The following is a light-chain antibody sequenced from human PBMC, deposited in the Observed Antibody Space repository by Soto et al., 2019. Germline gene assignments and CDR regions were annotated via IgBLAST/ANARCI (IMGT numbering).Light chain of an antibody. CDR3: CSYAGSSTHVV. Sequence: QSALTQPASVSGSPGQSITISCTGTSSDVGSYNLVSWYQQHPGKAPKLMIYEDSKRSSGVSNRFSGSKSGNTASLTISGFQAEDEADYYCCSYAGSSTHVVFGGGTKLPVL. CDR1: SSDVGSYNL. CDR2: EDS. V-gene: IGLV2-23*01. J-gene: IGLJ2*01.